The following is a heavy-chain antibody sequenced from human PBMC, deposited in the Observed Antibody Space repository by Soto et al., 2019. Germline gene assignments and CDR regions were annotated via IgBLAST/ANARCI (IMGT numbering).Heavy chain of an antibody. CDR1: GYTFTSYG. J-gene: IGHJ6*02. V-gene: IGHV1-18*01. CDR2: ISAYNGNT. Sequence: ASVKVSCKASGYTFTSYGISWVRQAPGQGLEWMGWISAYNGNTNYAQKLQGRVTMTTDTSTSTAYMELRSLRSDDTAVYYCARQILGPNFPGSYYYGMDVWGQGTTVTVSS. D-gene: IGHD1-26*01. CDR3: ARQILGPNFPGSYYYGMDV.